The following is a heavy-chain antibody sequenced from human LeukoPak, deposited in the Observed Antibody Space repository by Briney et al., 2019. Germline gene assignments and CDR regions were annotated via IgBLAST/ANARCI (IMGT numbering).Heavy chain of an antibody. V-gene: IGHV3-23*01. CDR3: AKGMYYDILTGYCGFDY. Sequence: PGGSLRLSCAASGLTFSSYAMSWVRQAPGKGLEWVSTITTSGGSTYADSVKGHFTISRDNSKNMLYLQMNSLRADDTALYYCAKGMYYDILTGYCGFDYWGQGTLVTVSS. J-gene: IGHJ4*02. CDR1: GLTFSSYA. D-gene: IGHD3-9*01. CDR2: ITTSGGST.